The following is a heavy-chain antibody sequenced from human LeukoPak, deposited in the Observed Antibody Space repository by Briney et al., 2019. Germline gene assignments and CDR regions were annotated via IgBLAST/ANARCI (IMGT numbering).Heavy chain of an antibody. D-gene: IGHD2-2*01. J-gene: IGHJ4*02. V-gene: IGHV3-21*01. Sequence: WGSLSLSCAVSGFTFSSCSLNWVRQAPGEGLGWVWSISSCSSYIYYADSGKSRFTISRDNAKISMYLQMNSLRAEDTAVYYCARSTGGEYDIVVVPAANDYWGQGTLVTVSS. CDR1: GFTFSSCS. CDR3: ARSTGGEYDIVVVPAANDY. CDR2: ISSCSSYI.